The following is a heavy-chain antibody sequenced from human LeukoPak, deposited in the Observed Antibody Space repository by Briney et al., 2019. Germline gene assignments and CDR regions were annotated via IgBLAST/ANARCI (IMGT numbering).Heavy chain of an antibody. CDR1: GYTFTSYD. CDR2: MNPNSGNT. Sequence: VASVKVSCKASGYTFTSYDINWVRQATGQGLAWMGWMNPNSGNTGYAQKFQGRVTMTRNTSISTAYMELSSLRSEDTAVYYCARAGHSSGWYGRYYFDYGAQEPLVTVSS. V-gene: IGHV1-8*01. D-gene: IGHD6-19*01. CDR3: ARAGHSSGWYGRYYFDY. J-gene: IGHJ4*02.